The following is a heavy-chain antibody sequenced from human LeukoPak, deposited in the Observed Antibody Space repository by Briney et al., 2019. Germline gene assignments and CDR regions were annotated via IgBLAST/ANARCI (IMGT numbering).Heavy chain of an antibody. CDR3: ARRAGDYSHPYNY. D-gene: IGHD3-22*01. CDR2: IYSGGNT. CDR1: GLTVSSNC. J-gene: IGHJ4*02. V-gene: IGHV3-53*01. Sequence: GGSLRLSCAASGLTVSSNCMSWVRQAPGKGLEWVSFIYSGGNTYYADSVKGRFTISRDNSKNTVHLQMNSLRAEDTAMYYCARRAGDYSHPYNYWGQGTLVTVSS.